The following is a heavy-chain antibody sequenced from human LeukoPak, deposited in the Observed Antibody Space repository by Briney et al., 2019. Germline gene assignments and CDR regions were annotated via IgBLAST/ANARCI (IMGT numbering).Heavy chain of an antibody. J-gene: IGHJ4*02. CDR1: GGSISSYY. CDR3: ARGDPGITGTTYFDY. D-gene: IGHD1-20*01. CDR2: IYYSGST. Sequence: SETLSLTCTVSGGSISSYYWSWIRQPPGKGLEWIGYIYYSGSTNYNPSLKSRVTISVDTSKNQFSLKLSPVTAADTAVYYCARGDPGITGTTYFDYWGQGTLVTVSS. V-gene: IGHV4-59*01.